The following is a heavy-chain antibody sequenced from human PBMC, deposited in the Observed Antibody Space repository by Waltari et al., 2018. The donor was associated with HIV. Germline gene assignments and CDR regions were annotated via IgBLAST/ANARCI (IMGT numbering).Heavy chain of an antibody. CDR3: ARGRFRITGTTRFDY. CDR1: GYTFTNYD. V-gene: IGHV1-8*01. D-gene: IGHD1-7*01. J-gene: IGHJ4*02. Sequence: QVQLVQSGAEVRKPGASVKVSCRASGYTFTNYDINWVRQAPGQGLEWVGWMNPNSGNAGFAQKFQYRVTMTMNATEDTVYMELTSLTSEDTAIYYCARGRFRITGTTRFDYWGQGTLVTVSS. CDR2: MNPNSGNA.